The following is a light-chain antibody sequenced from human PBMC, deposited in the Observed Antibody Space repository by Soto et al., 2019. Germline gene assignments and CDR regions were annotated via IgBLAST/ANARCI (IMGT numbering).Light chain of an antibody. V-gene: IGLV9-49*01. Sequence: QSVLTQPPSASASLGASVTLTCTLSSGYSNYKVDWYQQRPGKGPRFVMRVGTGGIVGSKGDGIPDRFSVSGSGLNRYLTIKNIQEEDESDYHCGADHGSGSNVVSGGVFGGGTKLTVL. CDR2: VGTGGIVG. J-gene: IGLJ2*01. CDR1: SGYSNYK. CDR3: GADHGSGSNVVSGGV.